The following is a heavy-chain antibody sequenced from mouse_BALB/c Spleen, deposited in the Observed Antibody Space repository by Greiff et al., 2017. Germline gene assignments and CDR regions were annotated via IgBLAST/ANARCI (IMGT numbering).Heavy chain of an antibody. V-gene: IGHV5-9-4*01. CDR2: ISSGGSYT. CDR3: ARVGYYFDY. Sequence: EVKLEESGGGLVKPGGSLKLSCAASGFTFSSYAMSWVRQSPEKRLEWVAEISSGGSYTYYPDTVTGRFTISRDNAKNTLYLEMSSLRSEDTAMYYCARVGYYFDYWGQGTTLTVSS. CDR1: GFTFSSYA. J-gene: IGHJ2*01.